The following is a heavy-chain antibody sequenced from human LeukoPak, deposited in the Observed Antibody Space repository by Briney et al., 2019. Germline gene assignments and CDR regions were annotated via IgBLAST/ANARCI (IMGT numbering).Heavy chain of an antibody. V-gene: IGHV3-30*02. CDR2: IWYDGSNK. CDR1: GFTLSSYG. Sequence: GGSLRLSCAASGFTLSSYGMHWVRQAPGKGLEWVAVIWYDGSNKYYADSVKGRFTISRDNSKNTLYLQMSSLRAEDTAVYYCVKGRIAVAGTGGGYFDYWGQGTLVTVSS. J-gene: IGHJ4*02. CDR3: VKGRIAVAGTGGGYFDY. D-gene: IGHD6-19*01.